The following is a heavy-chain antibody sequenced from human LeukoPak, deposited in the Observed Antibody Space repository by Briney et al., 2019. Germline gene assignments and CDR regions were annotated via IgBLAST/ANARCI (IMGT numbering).Heavy chain of an antibody. D-gene: IGHD3-16*01. V-gene: IGHV1-2*02. CDR1: GYTFTNFF. Sequence: ASVKVSCKASGYTFTNFFVHWVRQAPGQGLEWMGWINPKSGDTNSAHKLQGRVTMSRVTSIATSYMELSSLTSDDTAVYYCVRASYITYDLWGQGTLVTVSS. J-gene: IGHJ5*02. CDR3: VRASYITYDL. CDR2: INPKSGDT.